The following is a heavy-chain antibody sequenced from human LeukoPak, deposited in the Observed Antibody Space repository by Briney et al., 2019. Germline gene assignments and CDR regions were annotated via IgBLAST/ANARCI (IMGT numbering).Heavy chain of an antibody. D-gene: IGHD5-24*01. CDR1: GYSFTSSG. Sequence: GASVKVSCKASGYSFTSSGISWVRQAPGRGLEWMGGIIPIFGTANYAQKFQGRVTITADESTSTAYMELSSLRSEDTAVYYCARDLDRWLQPRAGDAFDIWGQGTMVTVSS. V-gene: IGHV1-69*13. CDR2: IIPIFGTA. J-gene: IGHJ3*02. CDR3: ARDLDRWLQPRAGDAFDI.